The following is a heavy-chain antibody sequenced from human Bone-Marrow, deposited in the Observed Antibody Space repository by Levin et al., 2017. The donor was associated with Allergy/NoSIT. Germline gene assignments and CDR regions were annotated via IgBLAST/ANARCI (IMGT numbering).Heavy chain of an antibody. Sequence: GESLKISCKGSGYSFTSYWIGWVRQMPGKGLEWMGIIYPGDSDTRYSPSFQGQVTISADKSISTAYLQWSSLKASDTAMYYCARPYSPRQYPKYLAAGYFDYWGQGTLVTVSS. J-gene: IGHJ4*02. CDR1: GYSFTSYW. D-gene: IGHD2-21*01. V-gene: IGHV5-51*01. CDR2: IYPGDSDT. CDR3: ARPYSPRQYPKYLAAGYFDY.